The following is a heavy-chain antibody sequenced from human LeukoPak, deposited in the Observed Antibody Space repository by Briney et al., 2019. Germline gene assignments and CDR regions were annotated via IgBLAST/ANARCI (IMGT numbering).Heavy chain of an antibody. CDR2: MNPNSGNT. CDR1: GYTFTSYD. D-gene: IGHD6-13*01. V-gene: IGHV1-8*01. Sequence: ASVKVSCKASGYTFTSYDINWVRQATGQGLEWMGWMNPNSGNTGYAQKFQGRVTMTRDTSISTAYMEVSSLSSEDTAVYYCTRGAAGILLGTWGQGTLVTVSS. CDR3: TRGAAGILLGT. J-gene: IGHJ5*02.